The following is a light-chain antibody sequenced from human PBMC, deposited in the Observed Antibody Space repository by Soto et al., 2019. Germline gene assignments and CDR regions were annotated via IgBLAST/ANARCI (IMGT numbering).Light chain of an antibody. CDR1: QSVSSNL. CDR3: QQRSNWPIT. J-gene: IGKJ5*01. V-gene: IGKV3D-20*02. CDR2: GAT. Sequence: EIVFTQSPCTLSLSQGERATLSCRASQSVSSNLLAWYQQKPGQAPRLLIYGATNRATGIPDRFSGSGSGTDFTLTISSLQPDDSAVYYCQQRSNWPITFGQGTRLEI.